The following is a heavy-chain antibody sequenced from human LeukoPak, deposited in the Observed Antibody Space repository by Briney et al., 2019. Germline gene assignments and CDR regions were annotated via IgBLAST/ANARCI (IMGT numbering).Heavy chain of an antibody. CDR1: GFTLRYYQ. D-gene: IGHD3-10*01. CDR2: INVVNGAI. J-gene: IGHJ6*02. V-gene: IGHV3-48*01. Sequence: GGSLRLSCATSGFTLRYYQMNWVRQAPGKGLEWISYINVVNGAIYYADSVKGRFTISGDIATNSVYLQMNSLRAEDTALYYCVRDGNRGYDMDVWGQGTAVTVSS. CDR3: VRDGNRGYDMDV.